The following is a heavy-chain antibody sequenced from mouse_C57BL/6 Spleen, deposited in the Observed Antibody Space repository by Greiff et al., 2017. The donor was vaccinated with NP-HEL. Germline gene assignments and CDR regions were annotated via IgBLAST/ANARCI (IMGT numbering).Heavy chain of an antibody. V-gene: IGHV1-64*01. J-gene: IGHJ4*01. Sequence: QVQLQQPGAELVKPGASVKLSCKASGYTFTSYWMHWVKQRPGQGLEWIGMIHPNSGSTNYNEKFKSKATLTVDKSSSTAYMQLSSLTSEDSAVYYCARDYYDYDAYAMDYWGQGTSVTVSS. CDR1: GYTFTSYW. CDR3: ARDYYDYDAYAMDY. D-gene: IGHD2-4*01. CDR2: IHPNSGST.